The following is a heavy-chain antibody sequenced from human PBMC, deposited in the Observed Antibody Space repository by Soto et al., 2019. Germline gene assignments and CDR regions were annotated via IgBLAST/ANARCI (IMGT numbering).Heavy chain of an antibody. J-gene: IGHJ4*02. Sequence: AASVKVSCKVSGYTLTELSMHWVRQAPGKGLEWMGGFDPEDGETIYAQKLQGRVTMTEDTSTDTAYIEMSSLRSEDTAVYYCARDVIVATMSLDYWGQGTLVTVSS. CDR1: GYTLTELS. V-gene: IGHV1-24*01. CDR3: ARDVIVATMSLDY. CDR2: FDPEDGET. D-gene: IGHD5-12*01.